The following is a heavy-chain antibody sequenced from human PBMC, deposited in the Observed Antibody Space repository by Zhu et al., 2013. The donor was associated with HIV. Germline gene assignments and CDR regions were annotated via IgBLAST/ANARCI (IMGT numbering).Heavy chain of an antibody. CDR1: GYTFTSYG. D-gene: IGHD3-10*01. CDR3: ARVSYYYGSGSPFDY. J-gene: IGHJ4*02. CDR2: ISAYNGNT. Sequence: QVQLVQSGADVKKPGASVKVSCKASGYTFTSYGISWVRQAPGQGLEWMGWISAYNGNTNYAQKLQGRVTMTTDTSTSTAYMELSSLRSEDTAVYYCARVSYYYGSGSPFDYWGQGTLVTVSS. V-gene: IGHV1-18*01.